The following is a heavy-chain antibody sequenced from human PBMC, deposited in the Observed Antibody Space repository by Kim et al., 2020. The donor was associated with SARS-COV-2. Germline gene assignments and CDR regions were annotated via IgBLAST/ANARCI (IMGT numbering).Heavy chain of an antibody. V-gene: IGHV4-34*01. CDR3: ARGYSSTVTTFYYYYGMD. Sequence: SETLSLTCAVYGGSFSGYYWSWIRQPPGKGLEWIGEINHSGSTNYNPSLKSRVTISVDTSKNQFSLKLSSVTAADTAVYYCARGYSSTVTTFYYYYGMD. D-gene: IGHD4-17*01. CDR2: INHSGST. J-gene: IGHJ6*01. CDR1: GGSFSGYY.